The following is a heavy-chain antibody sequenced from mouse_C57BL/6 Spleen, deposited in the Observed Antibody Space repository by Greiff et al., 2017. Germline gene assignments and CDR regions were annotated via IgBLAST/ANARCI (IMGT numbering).Heavy chain of an antibody. Sequence: QVQLQQPGAELVKPGASVKLSCKASGYTFTSYWMPWVKQSPGQGLEWIAMIHPSSGSTNYNEKFKSKATLTVDKSSSTAYMQLSSLTSEDSAVYYCATITTKDRWDAMDYWGQGTSVTVSS. D-gene: IGHD1-1*01. J-gene: IGHJ4*01. CDR1: GYTFTSYW. CDR2: IHPSSGST. V-gene: IGHV1-64*01. CDR3: ATITTKDRWDAMDY.